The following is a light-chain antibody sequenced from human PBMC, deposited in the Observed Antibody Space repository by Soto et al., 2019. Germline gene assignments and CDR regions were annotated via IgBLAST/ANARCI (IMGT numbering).Light chain of an antibody. CDR1: QSVSSN. V-gene: IGKV3-15*01. CDR3: QQYNDWPLT. CDR2: GAF. J-gene: IGKJ1*01. Sequence: EILMTQSPVTLSVSPGEGATLSCRASQSVSSNLAWYQQKPGQAPSLLIYGAFTRATGIPARFSGTGSGTEFTLTISSLQSEDFALYYCQQYNDWPLTFGRGTKVDIK.